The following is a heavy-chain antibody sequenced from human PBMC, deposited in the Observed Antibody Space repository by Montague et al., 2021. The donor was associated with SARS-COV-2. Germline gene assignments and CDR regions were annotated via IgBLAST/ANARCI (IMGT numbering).Heavy chain of an antibody. Sequence: SETLSLTCTVSGGSVSSYYWSWIRQSPGQGLQWLGYIYYSGSTDYNPSLTSRVPMSVDTSKNQLSLRLNSVTTADTAVYFCARAGGFYDYWSGYSSSAGFFDPWGQGILVTVSS. CDR3: ARAGGFYDYWSGYSSSAGFFDP. V-gene: IGHV4-59*02. CDR2: IYYSGST. J-gene: IGHJ5*02. D-gene: IGHD3-3*01. CDR1: GGSVSSYY.